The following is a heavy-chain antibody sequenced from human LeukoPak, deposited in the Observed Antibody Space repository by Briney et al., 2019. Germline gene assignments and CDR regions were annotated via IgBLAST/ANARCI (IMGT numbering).Heavy chain of an antibody. Sequence: GGSLRLSCAASGFTFSSYAMSWVRQAPGKGLEWVSAITGSGGSTYYADSVKGRFAISRDNSKNTLYLQLNSLRAEDTAVYYCAKDPSPYSSDDYWGQGTLVTVSS. V-gene: IGHV3-23*01. J-gene: IGHJ4*02. CDR2: ITGSGGST. CDR1: GFTFSSYA. D-gene: IGHD4-4*01. CDR3: AKDPSPYSSDDY.